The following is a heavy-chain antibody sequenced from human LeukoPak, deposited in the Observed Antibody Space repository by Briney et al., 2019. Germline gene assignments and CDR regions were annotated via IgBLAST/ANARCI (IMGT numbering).Heavy chain of an antibody. D-gene: IGHD6-19*01. J-gene: IGHJ4*02. CDR2: IYYSGST. CDR3: ARDSSGGYYFDY. V-gene: IGHV4-38-2*02. CDR1: GYSISSGYY. Sequence: PSETLSLTCAASGYSISSGYYWGWIRQPPGKGLEWIGYIYYSGSTNYNPSLKSRVTISVDTSKNQFSLKLSSVTAADTAVYYCARDSSGGYYFDYWGQGTLVTVSS.